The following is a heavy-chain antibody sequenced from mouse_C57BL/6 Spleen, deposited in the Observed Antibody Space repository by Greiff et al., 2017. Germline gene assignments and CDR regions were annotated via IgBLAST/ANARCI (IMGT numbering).Heavy chain of an antibody. CDR3: ARVDYSNFDYAMDY. J-gene: IGHJ4*01. CDR1: GYAFSSSW. CDR2: IYPGDGDT. D-gene: IGHD2-5*01. Sequence: VQLQQSGPELVKPGASVKISCKASGYAFSSSWMNWVKQRPGKGLEWIGRIYPGDGDTNYNGKFKGKATLTADKSSSTAYMQLSSLTSEDSAVYFCARVDYSNFDYAMDYWGQGTSVTVSS. V-gene: IGHV1-82*01.